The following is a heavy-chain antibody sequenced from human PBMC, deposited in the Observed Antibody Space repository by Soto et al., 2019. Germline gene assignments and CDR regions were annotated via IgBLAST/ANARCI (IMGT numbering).Heavy chain of an antibody. V-gene: IGHV3-30-3*01. J-gene: IGHJ4*02. CDR3: ARIGYSGYDFDY. Sequence: GGSLRRSCAASGCTFSSYAMHWVRQAPGKGLEWVAVISYDGSNKYYADSVKGRFTISRDNSKNTLYLQMNSLRAEDTAVYYCARIGYSGYDFDYWGQGTLVTVSS. D-gene: IGHD5-12*01. CDR1: GCTFSSYA. CDR2: ISYDGSNK.